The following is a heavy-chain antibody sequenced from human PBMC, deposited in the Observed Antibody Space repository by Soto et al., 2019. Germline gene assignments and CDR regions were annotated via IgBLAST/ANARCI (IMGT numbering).Heavy chain of an antibody. V-gene: IGHV3-30-3*01. CDR3: ARVKTDYSNPRGPFFFYGMDV. J-gene: IGHJ6*02. Sequence: QVQLVECGGGVVHPERSLRLSCSASEFTFSSYAMHWVRQAPGKGLEWVAGISYDGGHKFYGDSVRGRFTISRDSSKTTVFLQMNSLRPEDTAAYYCARVKTDYSNPRGPFFFYGMDVWGQGTTVTVSS. D-gene: IGHD4-4*01. CDR1: EFTFSSYA. CDR2: ISYDGGHK.